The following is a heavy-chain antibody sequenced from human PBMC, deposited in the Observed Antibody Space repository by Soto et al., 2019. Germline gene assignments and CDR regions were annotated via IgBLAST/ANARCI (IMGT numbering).Heavy chain of an antibody. J-gene: IGHJ6*02. D-gene: IGHD2-15*01. V-gene: IGHV1-2*02. CDR1: GYTFTGYY. Sequence: ASVKVSCKASGYTFTGYYMHWVRQAPGQGLEWMGWINPNSGGTNYAQKFQGRVTMTRDTSISTAYMELSRLRSDDTAMYYCARDHGGRGNYYYAMDVWGQGTTVTVSS. CDR3: ARDHGGRGNYYYAMDV. CDR2: INPNSGGT.